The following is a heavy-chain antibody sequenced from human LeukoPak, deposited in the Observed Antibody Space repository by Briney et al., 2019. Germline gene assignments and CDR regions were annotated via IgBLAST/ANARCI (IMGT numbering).Heavy chain of an antibody. CDR1: GGTFSSYE. CDR2: IIPIFGTA. J-gene: IGHJ4*02. D-gene: IGHD2-2*01. CDR3: ASGTTDIVVVPATLRNYYFDY. Sequence: SVKVSCKASGGTFSSYEISWVRQAPGQGLELMGGIIPIFGTAKYAQKFQGRVTITADKSTSTAYMELRSLRSEDTAVYYCASGTTDIVVVPATLRNYYFDYWGQGTMVTVSS. V-gene: IGHV1-69*06.